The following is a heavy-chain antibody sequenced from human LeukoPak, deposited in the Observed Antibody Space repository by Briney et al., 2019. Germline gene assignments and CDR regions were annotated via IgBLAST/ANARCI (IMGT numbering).Heavy chain of an antibody. D-gene: IGHD3-3*01. Sequence: SETLSLTCTVSGGSISSYYWSWIRQPPGKGLEWIGYIYTSGSTNYNPSLKSRVTISVDTSKNQFSLKLSSVTAADTAVYYCARQIGDDFWSGYYFPFDYWGQGTLVTVSS. V-gene: IGHV4-4*09. CDR1: GGSISSYY. CDR3: ARQIGDDFWSGYYFPFDY. CDR2: IYTSGST. J-gene: IGHJ4*02.